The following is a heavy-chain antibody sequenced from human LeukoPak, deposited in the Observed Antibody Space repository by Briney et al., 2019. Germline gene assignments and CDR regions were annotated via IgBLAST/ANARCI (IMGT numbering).Heavy chain of an antibody. J-gene: IGHJ4*02. CDR3: ARVYIFGVGGFDY. V-gene: IGHV4-4*02. Sequence: PGGSLRLSCAASGFTFSSYGMHWVRQPPGKGLEWIGEIYHSGSTNYNPSLKSRVTISVDKSKNQFSLKLSSVTAADTAVYYCARVYIFGVGGFDYWGQGTLVTVSS. D-gene: IGHD3-3*01. CDR2: IYHSGST. CDR1: GFTFSSYG.